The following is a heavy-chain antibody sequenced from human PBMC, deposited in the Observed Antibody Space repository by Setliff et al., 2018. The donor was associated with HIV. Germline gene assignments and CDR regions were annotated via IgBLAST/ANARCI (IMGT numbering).Heavy chain of an antibody. J-gene: IGHJ6*03. V-gene: IGHV4-31*03. CDR3: ARVKIVDTATITGLFYYHSIAV. D-gene: IGHD5-18*01. CDR1: GDSVSSGAYY. CDR2: ISDRGTT. Sequence: NLSETLSLTCTVSGDSVSSGAYYWSWIRQLPGKGLEYIGYISDRGTTYYNPSLKNRVTISLDKSENQFSLRLSSVAAADTAVYYCARVKIVDTATITGLFYYHSIAVWGKGTTVTVSS.